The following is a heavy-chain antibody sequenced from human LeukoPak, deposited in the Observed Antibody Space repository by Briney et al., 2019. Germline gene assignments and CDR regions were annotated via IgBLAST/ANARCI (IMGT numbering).Heavy chain of an antibody. CDR2: INPSGGST. D-gene: IGHD2-21*02. V-gene: IGHV1-46*02. CDR1: GFTFNAYY. Sequence: ASVKVSCKASGFTFNAYYIHWVRQAPGQGLEWMGIINPSGGSTSYAQKFQGRVTMTRDMSTSTVYMELSSLRSEDTAVYYCARVGVVVTAANSYFDYWGQGTLVTVSS. CDR3: ARVGVVVTAANSYFDY. J-gene: IGHJ4*02.